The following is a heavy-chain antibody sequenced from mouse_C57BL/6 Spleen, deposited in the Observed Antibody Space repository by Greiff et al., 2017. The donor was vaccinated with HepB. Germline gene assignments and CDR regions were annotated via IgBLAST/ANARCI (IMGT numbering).Heavy chain of an antibody. CDR2: IRLKSDNYAT. CDR3: TGLTTIRYYFDY. D-gene: IGHD2-1*01. CDR1: GFTFSNYW. J-gene: IGHJ2*01. Sequence: EVKLVESGGGLVQPGGSMKLSCVASGFTFSNYWMNWVRQSPEKGLEWVAQIRLKSDNYATHYAESVKGRFTISRDDSKSSVYLQMNNLRAEDTGIYYCTGLTTIRYYFDYWGQGTTLTVSS. V-gene: IGHV6-3*01.